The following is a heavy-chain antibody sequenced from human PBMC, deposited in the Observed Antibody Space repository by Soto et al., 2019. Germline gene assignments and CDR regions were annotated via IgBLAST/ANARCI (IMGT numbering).Heavy chain of an antibody. D-gene: IGHD2-21*02. J-gene: IGHJ3*01. CDR2: IYSGGST. CDR1: GFTVSSNY. V-gene: IGHV3-53*01. CDR3: ARDCGGDCYDAFGL. Sequence: EVQLVESGGGLIQPGGSLRLSCAASGFTVSSNYMSWVRQAPGKGLEWVSVIYSGGSTYYADSVKSRFTISRDNSKNTLYVQMNRLRVVGTAVYYCARDCGGDCYDAFGLWGQGTMVTGSS.